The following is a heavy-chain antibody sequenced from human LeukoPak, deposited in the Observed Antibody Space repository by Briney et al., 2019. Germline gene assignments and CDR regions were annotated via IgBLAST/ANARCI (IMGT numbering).Heavy chain of an antibody. J-gene: IGHJ4*02. V-gene: IGHV3-23*01. CDR3: APYSGYDAGDYYFDY. CDR2: ISGSGGST. Sequence: GGSLRLSCAASGFTFSSYALSWVRHAPGKGLEWVSAISGSGGSTYYADAVKGRFTISRDNSKNTLYLQMNSWGAEDTAVYYCAPYSGYDAGDYYFDYWGQGTLVTVSS. CDR1: GFTFSSYA. D-gene: IGHD5-12*01.